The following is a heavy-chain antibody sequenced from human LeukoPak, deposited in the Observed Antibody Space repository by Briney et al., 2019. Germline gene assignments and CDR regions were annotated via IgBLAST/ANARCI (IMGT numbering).Heavy chain of an antibody. D-gene: IGHD3-22*01. CDR2: IYYSGST. Sequence: TLSLTCTVSGGSISSGGYYWSWIRQHPGKGLEWIGYIYYSGSTYYNPSLKSRVTISVDTSKNQFSLKLSSVTAADTAVYYCARVDDSSGYFGTPIYYFDYWGQGTLVTVSS. CDR3: ARVDDSSGYFGTPIYYFDY. J-gene: IGHJ4*02. CDR1: GGSISSGGYY. V-gene: IGHV4-31*03.